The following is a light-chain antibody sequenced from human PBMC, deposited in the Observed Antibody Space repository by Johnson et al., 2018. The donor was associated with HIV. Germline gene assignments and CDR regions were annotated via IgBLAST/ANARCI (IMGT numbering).Light chain of an antibody. Sequence: HSVLTQPPSVSAAPGQKVTISCSGSSSNIGNNYVSWYQQLPRGAPKLLIYENNKRPSGIPDRFSGSKSGTSATLDITGLQSGDEADYYCGTWDSSLSAYVIGTGTKVTVL. V-gene: IGLV1-51*02. CDR3: GTWDSSLSAYV. CDR2: ENN. J-gene: IGLJ1*01. CDR1: SSNIGNNY.